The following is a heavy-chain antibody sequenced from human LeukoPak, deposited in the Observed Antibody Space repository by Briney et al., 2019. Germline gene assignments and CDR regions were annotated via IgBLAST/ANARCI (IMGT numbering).Heavy chain of an antibody. V-gene: IGHV4-39*01. CDR1: GGSISSSSYW. CDR3: ARLERDDYSNYGWFDP. CDR2: IYYSGST. D-gene: IGHD4-11*01. J-gene: IGHJ5*02. Sequence: SETLSLTCTVSGGSISSSSYWWGWIRQPPGKGLEWIGSIYYSGSTYYNPSLKSRVTISVDTSKNQFSLKLSSVTAADTAVYYCARLERDDYSNYGWFDPWGQGTLVTVSS.